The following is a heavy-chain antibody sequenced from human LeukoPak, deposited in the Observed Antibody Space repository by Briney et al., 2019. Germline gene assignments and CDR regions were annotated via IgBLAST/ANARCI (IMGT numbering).Heavy chain of an antibody. CDR1: GFTFNNYW. D-gene: IGHD3-22*01. J-gene: IGHJ3*02. CDR2: INPDGTVT. V-gene: IGHV3-74*01. Sequence: GGSLRLSCAASGFTFNNYWMHWVRQAPGKGLVWVSPINPDGTVTTYADSVEGRFTISRDNSNNTLYLQMNSLRAEDTAMYYCAREYYDNSGGEDAFDIWGPGTMVTVSS. CDR3: AREYYDNSGGEDAFDI.